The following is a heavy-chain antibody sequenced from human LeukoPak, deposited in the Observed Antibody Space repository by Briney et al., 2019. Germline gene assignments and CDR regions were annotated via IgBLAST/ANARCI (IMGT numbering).Heavy chain of an antibody. V-gene: IGHV3-15*01. CDR1: GFTFSNAW. J-gene: IGHJ4*02. CDR2: IKSKKFGETT. D-gene: IGHD2-2*01. CDR3: TTLGYCSSTSCRRKYYFDY. Sequence: GGSLRLSCAASGFTFSNAWLSWVRQTPGKGLEWVGRIKSKKFGETTDYAAPVKGRFTISRDDSKNTLYLQMNGLKTEDTAVYYCTTLGYCSSTSCRRKYYFDYWGQGTLVTVSS.